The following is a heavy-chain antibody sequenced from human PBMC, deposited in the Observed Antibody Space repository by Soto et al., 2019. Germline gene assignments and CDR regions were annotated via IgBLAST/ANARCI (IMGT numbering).Heavy chain of an antibody. J-gene: IGHJ4*02. Sequence: QVQLVESGGGVVQPGRSLRLSCAASGFIFRNFGMHWVRRAPGKGLEWVATISGDGNDKYYPDSMKGRFTISRDSFNNTLYLQLNSLRPEDTAVYLCVQGASTAHQPLDSWGQGVLVIVSS. D-gene: IGHD1-26*01. V-gene: IGHV3-30*03. CDR2: ISGDGNDK. CDR1: GFIFRNFG. CDR3: VQGASTAHQPLDS.